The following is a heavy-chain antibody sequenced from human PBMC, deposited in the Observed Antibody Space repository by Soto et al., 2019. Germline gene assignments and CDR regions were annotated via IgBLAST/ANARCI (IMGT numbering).Heavy chain of an antibody. CDR1: GGSFSGYY. V-gene: IGHV4-34*01. CDR2: INHSGST. D-gene: IGHD2-2*01. J-gene: IGHJ6*02. CDR3: ARASNRYCSSTSCYAPYYGMDV. Sequence: PSETLSLTCAVCGGSFSGYYWSWIRQPPGKGLEWIGEINHSGSTNYNPSLKSRVTISVDTSKNQFSLKLSSVTAADTAVYYCARASNRYCSSTSCYAPYYGMDVWGQGTTVTVSS.